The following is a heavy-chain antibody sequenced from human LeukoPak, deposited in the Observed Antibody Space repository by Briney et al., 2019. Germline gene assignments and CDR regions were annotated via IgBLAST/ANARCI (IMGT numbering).Heavy chain of an antibody. V-gene: IGHV3-74*01. CDR1: GFTLSSYW. CDR2: INSDGSST. D-gene: IGHD5-18*01. CDR3: ARGDGYNYGGNRY. J-gene: IGHJ4*02. Sequence: GGSLRLSCAASGFTLSSYWMHWVRQAPGKGLVWVSRINSDGSSTSYADSVKGRFTISRDNAKNTLYLQMNSLRAEDTAVYYCARGDGYNYGGNRYWGQGTLVTVSS.